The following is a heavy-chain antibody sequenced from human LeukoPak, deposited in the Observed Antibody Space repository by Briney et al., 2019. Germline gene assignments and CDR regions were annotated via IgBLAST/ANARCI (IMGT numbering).Heavy chain of an antibody. CDR3: ARLWYSSFEYYMDV. D-gene: IGHD6-13*01. J-gene: IGHJ6*03. V-gene: IGHV4-59*01. Sequence: PSETLSLTCTVSGGSISSYSWSWIRQPPGKGLEWIGYIYYSGSTNYNPSLKSRVTISVDTSKNQFSLKLSSVTAADTAVYYCARLWYSSFEYYMDVWGKGTTVTVSS. CDR1: GGSISSYS. CDR2: IYYSGST.